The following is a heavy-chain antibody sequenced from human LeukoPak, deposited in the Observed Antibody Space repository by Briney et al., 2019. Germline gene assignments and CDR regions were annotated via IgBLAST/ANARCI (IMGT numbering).Heavy chain of an antibody. Sequence: RGESLKISCKGSGYSFTTYWISWVRQMPGKGLEWMGRIDPSDSYTNYSPSFQGHVTISIDKSIHTAYLQWSSLKTSDTAMYYCARHGSSGCYKTSCHNWFDPWGQGTLVTVSS. J-gene: IGHJ5*02. CDR3: ARHGSSGCYKTSCHNWFDP. CDR1: GYSFTTYW. CDR2: IDPSDSYT. D-gene: IGHD3-9*01. V-gene: IGHV5-10-1*01.